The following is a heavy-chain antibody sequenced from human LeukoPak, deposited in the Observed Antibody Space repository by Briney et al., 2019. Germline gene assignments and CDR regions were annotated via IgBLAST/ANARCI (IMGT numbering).Heavy chain of an antibody. CDR1: GFTVSSNY. CDR3: ARGQIGRHGDYFDY. D-gene: IGHD4-17*01. V-gene: IGHV3-53*01. CDR2: IYSGGST. Sequence: PGGSLRLSCAASGFTVSSNYMSWARQAPGKGLEWVSVIYSGGSTYYADSVKGRFTISRDNSKNTLYLQMNSLRAEDTAVYYCARGQIGRHGDYFDYWGQGTLVTVSS. J-gene: IGHJ4*02.